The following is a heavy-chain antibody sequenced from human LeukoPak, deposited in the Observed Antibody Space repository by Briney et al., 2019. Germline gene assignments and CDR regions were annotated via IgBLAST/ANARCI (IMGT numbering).Heavy chain of an antibody. CDR1: GGSFSGYY. Sequence: NTSETLSLTCAVYGGSFSGYYWSWIRQPPGKGLEWIGEINHSGSTNYNPSLKSRVTISVDTSKNQFSLKLSSVTAADTAVYYCARGPLGYCSSTSCYTRYSSSWKNYYYYGMDVWGQGTTVTVSS. V-gene: IGHV4-34*01. J-gene: IGHJ6*02. CDR2: INHSGST. D-gene: IGHD2-2*02. CDR3: ARGPLGYCSSTSCYTRYSSSWKNYYYYGMDV.